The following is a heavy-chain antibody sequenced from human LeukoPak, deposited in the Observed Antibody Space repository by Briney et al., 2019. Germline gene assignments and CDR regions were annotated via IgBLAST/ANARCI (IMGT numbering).Heavy chain of an antibody. CDR2: IIPIFGTA. CDR1: GYTFSSYA. Sequence: ASVKVSCKASGYTFSSYAISWVRQAPGQGLEWMGGIIPIFGTANYAQKFQGRVTITTDESTSTAYMELSSLRSEDTAVYYCAREDCSSTSCHFDYWGQGTLVTVSS. J-gene: IGHJ4*02. V-gene: IGHV1-69*05. CDR3: AREDCSSTSCHFDY. D-gene: IGHD2-2*01.